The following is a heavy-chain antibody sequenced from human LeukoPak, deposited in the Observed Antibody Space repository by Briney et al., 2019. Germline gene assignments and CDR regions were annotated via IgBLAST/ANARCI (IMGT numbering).Heavy chain of an antibody. CDR3: ARDWGDPGYCSSTSCPPSNWFDP. D-gene: IGHD2-2*01. V-gene: IGHV1-46*01. CDR2: INPSGGST. CDR1: GYTFTSYY. Sequence: ASVKVSCKASGYTFTSYYMHWVRQAPGQGLEWMGIINPSGGSTSYAQKFQGRLTMTRDMSTTTVYMELSSLRSEDTAVYYCARDWGDPGYCSSTSCPPSNWFDPWGQGTLVTVSS. J-gene: IGHJ5*02.